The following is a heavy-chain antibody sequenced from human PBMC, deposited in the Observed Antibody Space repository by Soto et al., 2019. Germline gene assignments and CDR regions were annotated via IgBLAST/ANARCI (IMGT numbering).Heavy chain of an antibody. CDR1: GGSISSSSYY. D-gene: IGHD7-27*01. Sequence: PSETLSLTCTVSGGSISSSSYYWGWIRQPPGKGLEWIGSIYYSGSTYYNPSLKSRVTISVDTSKNQFSLKLSSVTAADTAVYYCARPIIGARADYGMDVWGQATTVTVSS. J-gene: IGHJ6*02. CDR3: ARPIIGARADYGMDV. CDR2: IYYSGST. V-gene: IGHV4-39*01.